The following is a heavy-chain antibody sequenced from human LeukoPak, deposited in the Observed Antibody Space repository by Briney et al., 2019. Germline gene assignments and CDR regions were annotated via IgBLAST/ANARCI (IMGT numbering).Heavy chain of an antibody. CDR2: ISGSSGST. D-gene: IGHD2-2*01. CDR1: GFTVSSNY. Sequence: GGSLRLSCAASGFTVSSNYMSWVRQAPGKGLEWVSTISGSSGSTYYADSVKGRFTISRDNSKNTLYLQMNSLRAEDTAVYYCAKEATVVSAAEPDYWGQGTLVTVSS. V-gene: IGHV3-23*01. J-gene: IGHJ4*02. CDR3: AKEATVVSAAEPDY.